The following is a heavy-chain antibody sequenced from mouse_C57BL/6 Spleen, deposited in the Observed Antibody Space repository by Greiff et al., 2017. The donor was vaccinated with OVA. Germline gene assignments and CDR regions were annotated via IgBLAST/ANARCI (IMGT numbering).Heavy chain of an antibody. Sequence: EVQLQESGGDLVKPGGSLKLSCAASGFTFSSYGMSWVRQTPDKRLEWVATISSGGSYTYYPDSVKGRFTISRDNAKNTLYLQMSSLKSGDTAMYYCARRGPGAWFAYWGQGTLVTVSA. CDR2: ISSGGSYT. J-gene: IGHJ3*01. CDR1: GFTFSSYG. V-gene: IGHV5-6*01. CDR3: ARRGPGAWFAY.